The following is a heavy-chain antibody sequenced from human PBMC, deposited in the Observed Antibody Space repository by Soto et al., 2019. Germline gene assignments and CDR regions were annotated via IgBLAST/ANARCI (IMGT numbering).Heavy chain of an antibody. J-gene: IGHJ4*02. CDR2: ISGSGGTT. Sequence: EVQLLESGGGLVQPGGSLRLSCAASGFTFSSYAMSWVRQAPGKGLEWVSAISGSGGTTYYGDSVRGRFTVSRDNSRDTLYRQMNSLRADDTALYYCARNCGGDCYTNFDYWGQGTLVTVSS. CDR3: ARNCGGDCYTNFDY. D-gene: IGHD2-21*02. V-gene: IGHV3-23*01. CDR1: GFTFSSYA.